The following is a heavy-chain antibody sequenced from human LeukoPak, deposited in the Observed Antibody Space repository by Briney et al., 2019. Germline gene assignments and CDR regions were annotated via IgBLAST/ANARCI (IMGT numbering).Heavy chain of an antibody. CDR1: GYTFTGYY. V-gene: IGHV1-2*02. D-gene: IGHD6-13*01. Sequence: GASVKVSCKASGYTFTGYYMHWVRQAPGQGLEWMGWINPNSGGTNYAQKFQGRVTMTRGTSISTAYMELSRLRSDDTAVYYCARAQYSSSWSHYYYMDVWGKGTTVTVSS. J-gene: IGHJ6*03. CDR2: INPNSGGT. CDR3: ARAQYSSSWSHYYYMDV.